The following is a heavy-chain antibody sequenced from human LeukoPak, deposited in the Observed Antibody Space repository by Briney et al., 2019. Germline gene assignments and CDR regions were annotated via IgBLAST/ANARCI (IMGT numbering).Heavy chain of an antibody. Sequence: PGGSLRLSCAASGFTFSDYYMSWIRQAPGKGLEWVSYISSSGSTIYCADSVKGRFTISRDNAKNSLYLQMNSLRAEDTAVYYCARDLPYDYVWGSYRQYGMDVWGQGTTVTVSS. D-gene: IGHD3-16*02. CDR1: GFTFSDYY. J-gene: IGHJ6*02. CDR3: ARDLPYDYVWGSYRQYGMDV. CDR2: ISSSGSTI. V-gene: IGHV3-11*01.